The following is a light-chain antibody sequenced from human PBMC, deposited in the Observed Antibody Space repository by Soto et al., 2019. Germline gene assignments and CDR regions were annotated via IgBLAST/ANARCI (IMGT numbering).Light chain of an antibody. J-gene: IGKJ1*01. Sequence: DSVMTQFPLSLSVTPGEPASISCRSSQSLLHSNGYNNLDWYVQKPGQSPQLLIYLGSNRASGVPDMFSGSGSGTDFTLTISRVEAEDVGVYYCMQAIQIRVQVGQGTKVEIK. CDR2: LGS. CDR1: QSLLHSNGYNN. CDR3: MQAIQIRVQ. V-gene: IGKV2-28*01.